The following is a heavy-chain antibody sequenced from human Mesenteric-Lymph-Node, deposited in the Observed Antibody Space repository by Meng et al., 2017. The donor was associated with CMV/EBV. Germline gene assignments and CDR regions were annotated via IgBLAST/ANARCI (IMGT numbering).Heavy chain of an antibody. D-gene: IGHD1-26*01. Sequence: ASVKVSCKASGYTFTSYDINWVRQATGQGLEGMGWMNPNSGNTGYAQKFQGRVTITRNTSISTAYMELSSLRSEDTAVYYCARWLRGSGSYFDYWGQGTLVTVSS. V-gene: IGHV1-8*03. J-gene: IGHJ4*02. CDR1: GYTFTSYD. CDR3: ARWLRGSGSYFDY. CDR2: MNPNSGNT.